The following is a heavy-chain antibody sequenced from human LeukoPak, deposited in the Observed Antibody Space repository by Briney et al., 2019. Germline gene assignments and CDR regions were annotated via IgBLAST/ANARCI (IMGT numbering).Heavy chain of an antibody. V-gene: IGHV4-34*01. D-gene: IGHD6-13*01. Sequence: SETLSLTCAVYGGSFSGYYWSWIRQPPGKGLEWIGEINHSGSTNYNPSLKSRVTISVDTSKNQFSLKLSSVTAADTAVYYCARGGAGSSWYYQYNWFDPWGQGTLVTVSS. CDR2: INHSGST. CDR1: GGSFSGYY. J-gene: IGHJ5*02. CDR3: ARGGAGSSWYYQYNWFDP.